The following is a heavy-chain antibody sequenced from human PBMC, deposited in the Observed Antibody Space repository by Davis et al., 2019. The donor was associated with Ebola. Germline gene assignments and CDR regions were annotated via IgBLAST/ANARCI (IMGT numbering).Heavy chain of an antibody. J-gene: IGHJ6*02. D-gene: IGHD3-3*01. CDR1: GGSISSYY. CDR2: TYYSGST. CDR3: ARARPNYDFWSGYYYYYGMDV. Sequence: SETLSLTCTVSGGSISSYYWSWIRQPPGKGLEWIGYTYYSGSTNYNPSLKTRVTISVDTSKNQFSLKLSSVTAADTAVYYCARARPNYDFWSGYYYYYGMDVWGQGTTVTVSS. V-gene: IGHV4-59*12.